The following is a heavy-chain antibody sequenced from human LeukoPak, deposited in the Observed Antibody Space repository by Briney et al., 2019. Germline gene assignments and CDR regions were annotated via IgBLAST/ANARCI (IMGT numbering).Heavy chain of an antibody. D-gene: IGHD7-27*01. CDR3: ARAYWGSVDY. V-gene: IGHV3-7*03. Sequence: GGSLRLSCAASGFTLSSHWMSWVRQAPGKGLEWVANINQDGSEKFYVDSVKGRFTISRDNPKKSLYLQMNNLRDEDTAVYYCARAYWGSVDYWGQGTLVTVSS. CDR1: GFTLSSHW. CDR2: INQDGSEK. J-gene: IGHJ4*02.